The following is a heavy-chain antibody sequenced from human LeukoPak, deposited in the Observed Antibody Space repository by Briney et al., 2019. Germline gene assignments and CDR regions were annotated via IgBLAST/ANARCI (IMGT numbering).Heavy chain of an antibody. CDR2: IYTSGST. CDR1: GGSISSGSYY. Sequence: SETLSLTCTVSGGSISSGSYYWSWIPQPAGKGLEWIGRIYTSGSTNYNPSLKSRVTISVDTSKNQFSLKLSSVTAADTAVYYCARMGVAGYYYMDVWGKGTTVTVSS. CDR3: ARMGVAGYYYMDV. J-gene: IGHJ6*03. D-gene: IGHD6-19*01. V-gene: IGHV4-61*02.